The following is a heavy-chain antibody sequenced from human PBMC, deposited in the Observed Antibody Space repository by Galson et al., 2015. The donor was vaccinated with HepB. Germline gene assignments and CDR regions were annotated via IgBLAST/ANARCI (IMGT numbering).Heavy chain of an antibody. CDR2: INPNSGGT. CDR3: ARDGGYNWNYGLNNYYYYMDV. V-gene: IGHV1-2*02. Sequence: SVKVSCKASGYTFIGHYIHWVRQAPGQGLEWMGWINPNSGGTNYAQKFQGRVTVTRDTSINTVYMELRRLRSDDTAVYYCARDGGYNWNYGLNNYYYYMDVWGQGTTVTVSS. CDR1: GYTFIGHY. J-gene: IGHJ6*02. D-gene: IGHD1-7*01.